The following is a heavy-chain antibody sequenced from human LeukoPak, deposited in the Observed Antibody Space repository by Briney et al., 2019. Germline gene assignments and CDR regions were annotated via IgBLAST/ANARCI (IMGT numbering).Heavy chain of an antibody. CDR2: ISAYNGNT. D-gene: IGHD4-11*01. CDR3: ASAGPYSNYGLGYYYGMDV. J-gene: IGHJ6*02. CDR1: GHTFTSYG. Sequence: GASVKVSCKASGHTFTSYGISWVRQAPGQGLEWMGWISAYNGNTNYAQKLQGRVTMTTDTSTSTAYMELRSLRSDDTAVYYCASAGPYSNYGLGYYYGMDVWGQGTTVTVSS. V-gene: IGHV1-18*01.